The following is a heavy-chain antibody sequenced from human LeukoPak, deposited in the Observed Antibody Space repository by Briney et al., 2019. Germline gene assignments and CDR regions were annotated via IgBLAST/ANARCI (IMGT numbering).Heavy chain of an antibody. V-gene: IGHV1-2*02. J-gene: IGHJ4*02. CDR2: INPNSGGT. CDR3: VKDLDRFFDY. D-gene: IGHD3-9*01. CDR1: GYTFTGYY. Sequence: ASVKVSCKAFGYTFTGYYMHWVRQAPGQGLEWMGWINPNSGGTNYAQKFQGRVSMTRDTSISTVYMELSRLRSDDTAVYYCVKDLDRFFDYWGQGTLVTVSS.